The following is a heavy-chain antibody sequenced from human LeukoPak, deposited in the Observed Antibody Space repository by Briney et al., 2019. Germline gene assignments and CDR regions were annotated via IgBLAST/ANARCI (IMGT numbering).Heavy chain of an antibody. D-gene: IGHD3-3*01. Sequence: SETLSLTCAVYGGSFSGYYWSWIRQPPGKGLEWIGEINHSGSTNYNPSLKSRVTISVDTSKNQFSLKLSSVTAADTAVYYCARASPTRDGVVIPADYWGQGTLVTVSS. CDR2: INHSGST. V-gene: IGHV4-34*01. CDR1: GGSFSGYY. CDR3: ARASPTRDGVVIPADY. J-gene: IGHJ4*02.